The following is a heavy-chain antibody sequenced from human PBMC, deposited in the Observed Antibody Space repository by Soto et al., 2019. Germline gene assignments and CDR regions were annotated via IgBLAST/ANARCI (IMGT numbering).Heavy chain of an antibody. D-gene: IGHD6-19*01. V-gene: IGHV1-69*02. J-gene: IGHJ3*02. Sequence: QVQLVQSGAEVQKPGSSVKVSCKASGGTFSSYTISWVRQAPGQGLEWMGRIIPILGIAKSAQKFQGTVTITADKSTSTTYMELSSLRSEDTAVYYCASLTVADVAFAIWGQWTVVTVSS. CDR3: ASLTVADVAFAI. CDR1: GGTFSSYT. CDR2: IIPILGIA.